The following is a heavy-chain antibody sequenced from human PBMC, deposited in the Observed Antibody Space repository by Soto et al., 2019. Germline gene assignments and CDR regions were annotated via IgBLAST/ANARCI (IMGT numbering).Heavy chain of an antibody. CDR2: ISSSSSTI. J-gene: IGHJ6*02. CDR3: ARDYYDSSGYNAYYGMDV. V-gene: IGHV3-48*02. D-gene: IGHD3-22*01. CDR1: GFTFSSYS. Sequence: LRLSCAASGFTFSSYSMNWVRQAPGKGLEWVSYISSSSSTIYYADSVKGRFTISRDNAKNSLYLQMNSLRDEDTAVYYCARDYYDSSGYNAYYGMDVWGQGTTVTVSS.